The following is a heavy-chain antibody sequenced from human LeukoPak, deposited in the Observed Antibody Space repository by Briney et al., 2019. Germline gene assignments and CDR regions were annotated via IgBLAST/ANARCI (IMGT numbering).Heavy chain of an antibody. J-gene: IGHJ3*02. CDR2: IYTSGST. V-gene: IGHV4-61*02. CDR1: GGSISSGSYY. CDR3: AREYSGRGRAFDI. D-gene: IGHD1-26*01. Sequence: SETLSLTCTVSGGSISSGSYYWSWIRQPAGKGLEWIGRIYTSGSTNYNPSLKSRVTISVDTSKNQFSLKLSSVTAADTAVYYCAREYSGRGRAFDIWGQGTMVTVSS.